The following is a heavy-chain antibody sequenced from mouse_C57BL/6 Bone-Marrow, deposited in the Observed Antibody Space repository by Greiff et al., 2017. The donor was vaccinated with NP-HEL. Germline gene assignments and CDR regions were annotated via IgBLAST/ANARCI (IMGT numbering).Heavy chain of an antibody. CDR2: IDPSDSET. Sequence: QVQLQQPGAELVRPGSSVKLSCKASGYTFTSYWVHWVKQRPIQGLEWIGNIDPSDSETHYNQKFKDKATLTVDKSSSTAYMQLSSLTSEDSAVYYCAGSGYYGSSYWYFDVWGTGTTVTVSS. CDR3: AGSGYYGSSYWYFDV. D-gene: IGHD1-1*01. V-gene: IGHV1-52*01. J-gene: IGHJ1*03. CDR1: GYTFTSYW.